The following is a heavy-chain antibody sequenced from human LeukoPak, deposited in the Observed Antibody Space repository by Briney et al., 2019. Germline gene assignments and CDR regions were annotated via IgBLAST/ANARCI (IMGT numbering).Heavy chain of an antibody. CDR1: GGSFSGYY. D-gene: IGHD6-13*01. V-gene: IGHV4-34*01. CDR2: INHSGST. CDR3: ARAWVLAAAGTGVRYFDY. J-gene: IGHJ4*02. Sequence: SETLSLTCAVYGGSFSGYYWSWIRQPPGKGLEWIGEINHSGSTNYNPSLKSRVTISVDTSKNQFSLKLSSVTAADTAVYYCARAWVLAAAGTGVRYFDYWGQGTLVTVSS.